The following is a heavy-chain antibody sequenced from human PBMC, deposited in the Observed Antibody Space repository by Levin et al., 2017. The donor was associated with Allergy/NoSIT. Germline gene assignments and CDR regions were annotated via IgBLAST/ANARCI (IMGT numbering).Heavy chain of an antibody. V-gene: IGHV4-59*01. CDR1: GASISSYY. CDR2: IYYNGGT. D-gene: IGHD3-22*01. J-gene: IGHJ3*02. Sequence: PSETLSLTCTVSGASISSYYWSWIRQPPGKGLEYIGYIYYNGGTNYNPSLESRVTISVDTSKNQFSLKVSSVTAADTAVYYCAREHRSGIAFDIWGQGTVVTVSS. CDR3: AREHRSGIAFDI.